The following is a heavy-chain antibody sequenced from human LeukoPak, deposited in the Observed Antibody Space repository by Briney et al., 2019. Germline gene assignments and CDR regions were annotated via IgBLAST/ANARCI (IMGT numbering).Heavy chain of an antibody. CDR2: IYYSGST. J-gene: IGHJ3*02. CDR1: SGSISSGDYY. Sequence: SETLSLTCTVSSGSISSGDYYWSWIRQPPGKGLEWIGYIYYSGSTYYNPSLKSRVTISVDTSKNQFSLKLSSVTAAGTAVYYCARVWGSDCSGGSCPTAFDIWGQGTMVTVSS. D-gene: IGHD2-15*01. CDR3: ARVWGSDCSGGSCPTAFDI. V-gene: IGHV4-30-4*01.